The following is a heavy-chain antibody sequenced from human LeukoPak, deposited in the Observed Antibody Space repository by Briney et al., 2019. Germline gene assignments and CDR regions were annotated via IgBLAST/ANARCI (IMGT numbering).Heavy chain of an antibody. J-gene: IGHJ6*03. Sequence: GGSLRLSCAASGFTFSSYAMSWVRQAPGKGLEWVSAISGSGGSTYYADSVKGRFTISRDNSKNTLYLQMNSLRAEDTAVYYCAKVYSSSRPKYYYYYMDVWGKGTTVTLSS. CDR3: AKVYSSSRPKYYYYYMDV. D-gene: IGHD6-6*01. V-gene: IGHV3-23*01. CDR1: GFTFSSYA. CDR2: ISGSGGST.